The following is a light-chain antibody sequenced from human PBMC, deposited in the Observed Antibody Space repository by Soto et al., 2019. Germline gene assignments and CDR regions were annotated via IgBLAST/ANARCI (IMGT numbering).Light chain of an antibody. CDR1: QSISSW. CDR2: DAS. Sequence: DIQMTQSPSTLSASVGDRVTITCRASQSISSWLAWYQQKPGKAPKLLIYDASSLESGVPSRFSGSGSGTDFTLTISSLQPEDFATYYCQQSYSTPHTVGQGTKVDIK. CDR3: QQSYSTPHT. J-gene: IGKJ2*01. V-gene: IGKV1-5*01.